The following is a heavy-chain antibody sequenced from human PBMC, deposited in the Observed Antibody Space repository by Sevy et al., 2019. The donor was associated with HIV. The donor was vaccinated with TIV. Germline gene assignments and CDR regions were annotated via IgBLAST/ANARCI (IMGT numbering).Heavy chain of an antibody. D-gene: IGHD2-15*01. CDR1: GFTFSTYG. V-gene: IGHV3-30*18. Sequence: GGSLRLSCAASGFTFSTYGMHWVRQAPGKGLEWVAVLSYDGREKYYGNSVKGRFTISRDNSKNTLYLQMNSLRVEDTAVYYCAKVGPHCSGGTCYHPLFDYWGQGTLVTVSS. CDR2: LSYDGREK. CDR3: AKVGPHCSGGTCYHPLFDY. J-gene: IGHJ4*02.